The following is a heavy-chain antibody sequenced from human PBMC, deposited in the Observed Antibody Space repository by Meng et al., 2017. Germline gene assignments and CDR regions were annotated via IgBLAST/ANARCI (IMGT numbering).Heavy chain of an antibody. CDR3: ASLGIAAAGQPDY. CDR1: GFTVSSNY. CDR2: IYSGGST. J-gene: IGHJ4*02. V-gene: IGHV3-53*04. D-gene: IGHD6-13*01. Sequence: GESLKISCAASGFTVSSNYMTWVRQAPGKGLEWLSVIYSGGSTYYADSVRGRFTISSHNSKNTLYLQMNSLRAEDTAVYYCASLGIAAAGQPDYWGQGRRVTVAS.